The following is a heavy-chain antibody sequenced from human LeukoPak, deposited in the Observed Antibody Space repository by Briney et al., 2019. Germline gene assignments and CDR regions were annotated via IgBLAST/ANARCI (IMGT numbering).Heavy chain of an antibody. J-gene: IGHJ4*02. CDR3: ARDLMWGFDY. D-gene: IGHD7-27*01. CDR2: IGDDGRDQ. Sequence: PGGSLRLSCAASGFTFSGHAMHWVRQTLGVGLEWLAIIGDDGRDQHYTDSVKGRFTISRDNSKNTLFLQLNSLTPEDTALYLCARDLMWGFDYWGQGTLVTVSS. V-gene: IGHV3-30*02. CDR1: GFTFSGHA.